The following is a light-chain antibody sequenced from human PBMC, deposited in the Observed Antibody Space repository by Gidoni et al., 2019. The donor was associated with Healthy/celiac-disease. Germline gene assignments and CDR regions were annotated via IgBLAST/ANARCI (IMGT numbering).Light chain of an antibody. J-gene: IGKJ1*01. CDR3: QQSYSNHRT. Sequence: DIQMTQSPSSLSASVRDRVTITYRASKRFSSYLNWYQQEPGKAPKILIYAASSLQSGVPSRFSGSGSGKDFTLTISRLQPEDFATYYCQQSYSNHRTFGQGTKVEIK. CDR1: KRFSSY. V-gene: IGKV1-39*01. CDR2: AAS.